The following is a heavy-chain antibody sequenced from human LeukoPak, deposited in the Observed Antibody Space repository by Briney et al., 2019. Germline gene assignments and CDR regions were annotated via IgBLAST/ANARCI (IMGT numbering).Heavy chain of an antibody. J-gene: IGHJ4*02. CDR3: ARLTMVRGVLDRFDY. CDR1: GYIFTSYW. CDR2: IYPGDSDT. D-gene: IGHD3-10*01. V-gene: IGHV5-51*01. Sequence: GESLQISCKGSGYIFTSYWIGWVRQLPGKGLEWMGIIYPGDSDTSYSPSFQGQVTISADKSISTAYLQWSSLKASDTAMYYCARLTMVRGVLDRFDYWGQGTLGTVSS.